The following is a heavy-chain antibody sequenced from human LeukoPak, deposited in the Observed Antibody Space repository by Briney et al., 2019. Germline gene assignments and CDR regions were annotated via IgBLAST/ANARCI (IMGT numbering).Heavy chain of an antibody. D-gene: IGHD3/OR15-3a*01. Sequence: GGSLRLSCVASGFSFGKYWVSWVRQAPGKGLEWVANIKLDGSEKNYVDSVKGRFTISRDNTKNSLYLQMNSLRAEDTAVFYCARDQYDTWSRRGNFDSWGQGTLVIVSS. CDR2: IKLDGSEK. V-gene: IGHV3-7*03. CDR3: ARDQYDTWSRRGNFDS. J-gene: IGHJ4*02. CDR1: GFSFGKYW.